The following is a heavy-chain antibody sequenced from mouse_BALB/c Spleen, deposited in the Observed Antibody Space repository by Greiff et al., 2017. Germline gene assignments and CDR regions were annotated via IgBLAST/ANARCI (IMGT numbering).Heavy chain of an antibody. CDR3: ARDGDYRYDDWYFDV. CDR2: ISDGGSYT. CDR1: GFTFSDYY. V-gene: IGHV5-4*02. J-gene: IGHJ1*01. Sequence: EVQLVESGGGLVKPGGSLKLSCAASGFTFSDYYMYWVRQTPEKRLEWVATISDGGSYTYYPDSVKGRFTISRDNAKNNLYLQMSSLKSEDTAMYYCARDGDYRYDDWYFDVWGAGTTVTVSS. D-gene: IGHD2-14*01.